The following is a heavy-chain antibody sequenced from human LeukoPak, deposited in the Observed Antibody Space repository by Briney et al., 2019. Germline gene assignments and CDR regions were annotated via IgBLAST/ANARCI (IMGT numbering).Heavy chain of an antibody. CDR2: ISGPGSTT. V-gene: IGHV3-23*01. D-gene: IGHD2-8*01. J-gene: IGHJ3*02. CDR3: ARDNGRPFDI. Sequence: GGSLRLSCAASGFTFKNYAMSWVRQAPGKGLVWVSTISGPGSTTYYADSVEGRFTISRDDSKNTLYLQMSSLRAEDTAVYYCARDNGRPFDIWGQGTMVTVSS. CDR1: GFTFKNYA.